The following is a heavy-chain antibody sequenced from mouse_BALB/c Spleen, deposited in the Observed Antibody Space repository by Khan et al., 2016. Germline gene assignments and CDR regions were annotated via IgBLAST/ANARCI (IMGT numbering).Heavy chain of an antibody. V-gene: IGHV3-2*02. CDR2: ISYRGST. CDR3: ASDPYGYDVAWFAY. CDR1: GYSITSDYA. D-gene: IGHD2-2*01. J-gene: IGHJ3*01. Sequence: EVQLQESGPGLVKPSQSLSLTCTVTGYSITSDYAWNGIRQFPGNKLEWMGYISYRGSTNYNPSLKSRIPITRDTSKNQFFLQLNSVTTEDTATYFCASDPYGYDVAWFAYWGQGTLVSVSA.